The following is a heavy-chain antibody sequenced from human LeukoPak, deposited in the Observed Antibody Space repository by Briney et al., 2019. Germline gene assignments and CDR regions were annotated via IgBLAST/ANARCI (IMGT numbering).Heavy chain of an antibody. J-gene: IGHJ5*02. CDR3: ARDRHYYDSSGYYLDNWFDP. Sequence: SETLSLTCTVSGGSISSYYWSWIRQPPGKGLEWIGYIYYSGSTNYNPSLKSRVTISVDTSKNQFSLKLSSVTAADTAVYYCARDRHYYDSSGYYLDNWFDPWGQGTLVTVFS. CDR2: IYYSGST. CDR1: GGSISSYY. V-gene: IGHV4-59*01. D-gene: IGHD3-22*01.